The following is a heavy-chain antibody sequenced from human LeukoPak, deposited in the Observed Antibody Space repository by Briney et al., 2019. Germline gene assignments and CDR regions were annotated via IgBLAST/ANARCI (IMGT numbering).Heavy chain of an antibody. CDR3: ARDNTLYSSGSDY. D-gene: IGHD6-19*01. J-gene: IGHJ4*02. V-gene: IGHV4-59*12. Sequence: SETLSLTCTVSGGSISSYYWSWIRRPPGKGLEWIGYIYYSGSTNYNPSLKSRVTISVDTSKNQFSLKLSSVTAADTAVYYCARDNTLYSSGSDYWGQGTLVTVSS. CDR2: IYYSGST. CDR1: GGSISSYY.